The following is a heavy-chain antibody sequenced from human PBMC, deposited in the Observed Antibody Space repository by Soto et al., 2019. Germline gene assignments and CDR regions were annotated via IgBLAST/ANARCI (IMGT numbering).Heavy chain of an antibody. J-gene: IGHJ4*02. D-gene: IGHD3-10*01. Sequence: EVQLLESGGGLVQPGGSLRLSCAASGFTFSSYAMSWVRQAPGKGLEWVSAISGSGGSTYYADSVKGRFTISRDNSKNTLYLQMNSLRAEDKAVYYCAKGLVPWDYFDYWGQGTLVTVSS. CDR1: GFTFSSYA. V-gene: IGHV3-23*01. CDR3: AKGLVPWDYFDY. CDR2: ISGSGGST.